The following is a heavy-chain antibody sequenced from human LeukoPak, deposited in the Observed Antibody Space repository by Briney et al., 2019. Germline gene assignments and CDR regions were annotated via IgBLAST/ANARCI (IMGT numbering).Heavy chain of an antibody. CDR3: ARDSSVIVGARIDY. CDR1: GFTFSDYD. J-gene: IGHJ4*02. D-gene: IGHD1-26*01. V-gene: IGHV3-23*01. CDR2: ISGRGGNT. Sequence: GGSLRLSCAASGFTFSDYDMTWVRQAPGKGLQWVSAISGRGGNTYYADSVKGRFTISRDNSKNTLYLQMNSLRAEDTAVYYCARDSSVIVGARIDYWGQGTLVTVSS.